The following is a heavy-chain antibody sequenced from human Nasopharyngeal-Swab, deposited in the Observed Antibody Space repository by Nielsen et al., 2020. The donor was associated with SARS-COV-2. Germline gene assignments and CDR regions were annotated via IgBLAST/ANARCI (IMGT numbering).Heavy chain of an antibody. D-gene: IGHD6-13*01. V-gene: IGHV1-24*01. CDR3: ATDAAAWGREYYFDY. CDR1: GYTLTELS. Sequence: ASVKVSCKVSGYTLTELSMHWVRQAPGKGLEWMGGFDPEDGETIYAQKFQGRVTMTEDTSTDTAYMELSSLRSEDTAVYYFATDAAAWGREYYFDYWGQGTLVTVSS. CDR2: FDPEDGET. J-gene: IGHJ4*01.